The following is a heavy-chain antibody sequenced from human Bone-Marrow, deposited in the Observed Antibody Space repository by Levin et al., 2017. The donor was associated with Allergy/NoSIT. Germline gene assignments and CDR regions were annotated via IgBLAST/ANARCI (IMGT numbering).Heavy chain of an antibody. V-gene: IGHV3-43*01. CDR1: GFTFNDYT. J-gene: IGHJ4*02. CDR2: ISWDASTT. D-gene: IGHD6-19*01. CDR3: AKDLSPRIAVTGNIEY. Sequence: PGGSLSLSCAASGFTFNDYTMHWVRQAPQRGLEWVSLISWDASTTYYADSVRGRFTISRDNSKNALYLQMNSLTTEDTALYYCAKDLSPRIAVTGNIEYWGQGTLVTVSS.